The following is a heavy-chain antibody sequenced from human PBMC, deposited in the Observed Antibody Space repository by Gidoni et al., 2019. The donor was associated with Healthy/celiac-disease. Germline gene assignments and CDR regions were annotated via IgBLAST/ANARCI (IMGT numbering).Heavy chain of an antibody. CDR1: GFTFSSYA. CDR2: ISGSGGST. J-gene: IGHJ6*02. Sequence: EVQLLESGGGLVQPGGSLRLSCAASGFTFSSYAMSWVRQAPGKGLEWVSAISGSGGSTYYADSVKGRFTISRDNSKNTLYLQMNSLRAEDTAVYYCAKDQPKIRDSHSYYYYGMDVWGQGTTVTVSS. D-gene: IGHD2-2*01. CDR3: AKDQPKIRDSHSYYYYGMDV. V-gene: IGHV3-23*01.